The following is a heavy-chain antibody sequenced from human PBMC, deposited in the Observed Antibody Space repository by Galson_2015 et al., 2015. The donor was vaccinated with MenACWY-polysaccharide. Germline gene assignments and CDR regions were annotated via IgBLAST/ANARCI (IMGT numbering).Heavy chain of an antibody. CDR3: AKVLAVGATTGPVDY. Sequence: SLRLSCAASGFTFNNYAMTWVRQAPGKGLEWVSGISASGSTTFYADSVKGRFTISRDNFKNTLYLQMNSLRAEDAAVYYCAKVLAVGATTGPVDYWGQGTLVTVAS. CDR2: ISASGSTT. CDR1: GFTFNNYA. J-gene: IGHJ4*02. V-gene: IGHV3-23*01. D-gene: IGHD1-26*01.